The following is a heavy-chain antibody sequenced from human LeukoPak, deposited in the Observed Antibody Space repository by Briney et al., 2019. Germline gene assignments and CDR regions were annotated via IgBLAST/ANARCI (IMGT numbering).Heavy chain of an antibody. V-gene: IGHV1-18*01. CDR1: GYTFTSYG. CDR2: ISAYNGNT. D-gene: IGHD6-6*01. J-gene: IGHJ3*02. CDR3: ARQSRIAARSGDDAFDI. Sequence: GASVKVSCKASGYTFTSYGISWVRQAPGQGLEWMGWISAYNGNTNYAQKLQGRVTMTTDTSTSTAYMELWSLGSDDTAVYYCARQSRIAARSGDDAFDIWGQGTMVTVSS.